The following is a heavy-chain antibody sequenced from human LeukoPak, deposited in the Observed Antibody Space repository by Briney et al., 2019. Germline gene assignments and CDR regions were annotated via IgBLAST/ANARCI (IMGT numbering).Heavy chain of an antibody. CDR3: AKRPRAGWAHDY. CDR1: GFTFSSYA. J-gene: IGHJ4*02. CDR2: ISGSGGST. D-gene: IGHD1-26*01. V-gene: IGHV3-23*01. Sequence: GGSLRLSCAASGFTFSSYAMSCVRQAPGKGLEWVLAISGSGGSTYYADSVKGRFTISRDNSKNTLYLQMNSLRAEDTAVYYCAKRPRAGWAHDYWGQGTLVTVSS.